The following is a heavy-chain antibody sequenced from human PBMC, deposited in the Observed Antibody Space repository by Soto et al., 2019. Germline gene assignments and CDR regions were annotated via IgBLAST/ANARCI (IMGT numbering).Heavy chain of an antibody. CDR3: ARRYYHALDS. Sequence: EVRLVESGGGLVQPGGSLRLSCAASGFTFTNYWMTWVRQAPGKGLEWVANIMKDGSEEYVDSVKGRFTISRDNAKNSVAVQMNSLRADDTAVYYCARRYYHALDSWGQGTLVTVSS. CDR2: IMKDGSEE. J-gene: IGHJ4*02. CDR1: GFTFTNYW. D-gene: IGHD3-10*01. V-gene: IGHV3-7*05.